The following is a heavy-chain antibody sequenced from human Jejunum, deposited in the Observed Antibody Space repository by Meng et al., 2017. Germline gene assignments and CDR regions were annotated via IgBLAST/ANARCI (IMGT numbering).Heavy chain of an antibody. CDR1: GFKFSSHS. V-gene: IGHV3-21*01. Sequence: SCAASGFKFSSHSMDWVRQAPGKGLEWVATITSSSRYIEYADSVKGRFTVSRDNAKNSMFLQMDSLRAEDTAVYYCARDDPSTYCTSASCYGSSDYWGQGTLVTVSS. D-gene: IGHD2-2*01. CDR2: ITSSSRYI. CDR3: ARDDPSTYCTSASCYGSSDY. J-gene: IGHJ4*02.